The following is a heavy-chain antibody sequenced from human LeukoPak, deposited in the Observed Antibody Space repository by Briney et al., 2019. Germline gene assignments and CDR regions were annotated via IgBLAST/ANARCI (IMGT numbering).Heavy chain of an antibody. D-gene: IGHD6-13*01. CDR1: GLTFSNYA. CDR2: ISGSGANT. V-gene: IGHV3-23*01. CDR3: AKGSFGKQQLVHTNAFDI. Sequence: GGSLRLSCAASGLTFSNYAMSWVRQAPGKGLEWVSAISGSGANTYYADSVKGRFTISRDNSKNTLYLQMNSLRAEDTAVYYCAKGSFGKQQLVHTNAFDIWGQGTMVTVSS. J-gene: IGHJ3*02.